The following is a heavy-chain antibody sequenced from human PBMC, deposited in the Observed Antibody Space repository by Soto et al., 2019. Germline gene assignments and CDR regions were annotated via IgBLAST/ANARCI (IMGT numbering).Heavy chain of an antibody. Sequence: PSETLSLTCTVSGGSISSSSYYWGWIRQPPGQGLEWIGSFFYGGSTYYNPSLKNRVTRSVDTSKNQFSLKLSSVTAADTAVYYCATLAAAGSMFDYWGLGTLVTVSS. CDR2: FFYGGST. V-gene: IGHV4-39*01. CDR1: GGSISSSSYY. CDR3: ATLAAAGSMFDY. D-gene: IGHD6-13*01. J-gene: IGHJ4*02.